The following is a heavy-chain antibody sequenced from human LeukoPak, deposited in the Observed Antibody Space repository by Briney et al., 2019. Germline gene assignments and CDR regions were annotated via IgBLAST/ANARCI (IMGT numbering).Heavy chain of an antibody. J-gene: IGHJ4*02. CDR3: ARVTGSSQFDY. CDR1: GGSISSGGYY. D-gene: IGHD1-20*01. CDR2: IYNSEST. Sequence: SETLSLTCTVSGGSISSGGYYWSWIRQHPGKGLEWLGYIYNSESTYDNPSLKSRVTISVDTSKNQFFLKLSSVTAADTAVYYCARVTGSSQFDYWGQGTLVTVSS. V-gene: IGHV4-31*03.